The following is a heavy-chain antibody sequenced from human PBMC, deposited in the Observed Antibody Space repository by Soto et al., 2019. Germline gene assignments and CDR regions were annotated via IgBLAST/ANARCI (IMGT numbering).Heavy chain of an antibody. CDR1: GGTFSSYA. CDR2: IIPIFGTA. V-gene: IGHV1-69*12. D-gene: IGHD4-4*01. J-gene: IGHJ6*02. Sequence: QVQLVQSGAEVKKPGSSVKVSCKASGGTFSSYAISWVRQAPGQGLEWMGGIIPIFGTANYAQKFQGRVTITADESTSTAYMELSSLGSEDTAVYYCARVGPTVTTSLYYYYGMDVWGQGTTVTVSS. CDR3: ARVGPTVTTSLYYYYGMDV.